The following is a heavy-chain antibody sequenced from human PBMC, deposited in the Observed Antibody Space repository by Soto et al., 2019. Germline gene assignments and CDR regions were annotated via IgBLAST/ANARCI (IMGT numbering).Heavy chain of an antibody. V-gene: IGHV2-26*01. J-gene: IGHJ4*02. CDR3: ARLGDPYGDSIFDY. CDR2: IFSNDEK. CDR1: GFSLSNARMG. D-gene: IGHD4-17*01. Sequence: QVTLKESGPVLVKPTEPLTLTCTVSGFSLSNARMGVCWIHQPPGKALEWLAHIFSNDEKAYSTSLKSRRTISKDPSKSQVVLTMTNMAPLDTATYFCARLGDPYGDSIFDYWCQGTLVTVSS.